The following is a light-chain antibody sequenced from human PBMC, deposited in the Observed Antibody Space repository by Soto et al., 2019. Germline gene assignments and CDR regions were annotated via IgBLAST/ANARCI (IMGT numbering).Light chain of an antibody. J-gene: IGKJ1*01. CDR3: QQYYSTPPT. Sequence: DIVMTQSPDSLAVSLGERATINCKSSQSVLYSSNNQNYLVWYQQKPGQPPKLLIYWTSTRESGVPDRFSGSGSGTDFTLTISSLQAEDVEVYYCQQYYSTPPTFGQGTKVEIK. V-gene: IGKV4-1*01. CDR2: WTS. CDR1: QSVLYSSNNQNY.